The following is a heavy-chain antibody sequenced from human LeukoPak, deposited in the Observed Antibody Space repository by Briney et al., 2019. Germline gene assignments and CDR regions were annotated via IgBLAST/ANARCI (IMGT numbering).Heavy chain of an antibody. CDR3: ARGGYCSSTSCYGINWFDP. Sequence: GESLKISCKGSGYSFTSYWIGWVRQMPGKGLEWMGIIYPGDPDTRYSPSFQGQVTISADKSISTAYLQWSSLKASDTAMYYCARGGYCSSTSCYGINWFDPWGQGTLVTVSS. D-gene: IGHD2-2*01. CDR2: IYPGDPDT. V-gene: IGHV5-51*01. CDR1: GYSFTSYW. J-gene: IGHJ5*02.